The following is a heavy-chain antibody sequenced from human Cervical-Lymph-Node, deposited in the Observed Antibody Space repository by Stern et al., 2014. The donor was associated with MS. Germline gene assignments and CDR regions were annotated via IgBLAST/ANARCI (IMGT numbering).Heavy chain of an antibody. V-gene: IGHV3-33*01. Sequence: DQLVESGGGVVQPGRSLRLSCAASGFTFSSYGMHWVRQAPGKGLEWVAVIWSDGSNKYYADSVKGRFTISRDNSKNTLYLQMNSLRAEDTAVYYCARDRHDLGYCSGGSCYLPDYWGQGTLVTVSS. J-gene: IGHJ4*02. CDR2: IWSDGSNK. CDR3: ARDRHDLGYCSGGSCYLPDY. D-gene: IGHD2-15*01. CDR1: GFTFSSYG.